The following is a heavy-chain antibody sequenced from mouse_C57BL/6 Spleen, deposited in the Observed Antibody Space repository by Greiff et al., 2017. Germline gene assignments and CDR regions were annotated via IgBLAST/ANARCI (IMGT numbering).Heavy chain of an antibody. Sequence: VQRVESGAELARPGASVKLSCKASGYTFTSYGISWVKQRTGQGLEWIGEIYPRSGNTYYNEKFKGKATLTADKSSSTAYMELRSLTSEDSAVYFCARTDYYGSSFYAMDYWGQGTSVTVSS. V-gene: IGHV1-81*01. CDR3: ARTDYYGSSFYAMDY. CDR1: GYTFTSYG. D-gene: IGHD1-1*01. J-gene: IGHJ4*01. CDR2: IYPRSGNT.